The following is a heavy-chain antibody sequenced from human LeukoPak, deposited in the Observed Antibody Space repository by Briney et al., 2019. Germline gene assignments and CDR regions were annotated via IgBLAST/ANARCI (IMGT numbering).Heavy chain of an antibody. CDR2: ISSDGSEK. Sequence: GGSLRLSCAASGFSFSSYAIHWVRQAPGKGLEWLSFISSDGSEKYYADSVKGRFTISRDNSKNTLYLQLNSLRAEDTAVYYCAKIGGYYNYWGQGTLVTVSS. J-gene: IGHJ4*02. D-gene: IGHD1-26*01. CDR1: GFSFSSYA. V-gene: IGHV3-30*02. CDR3: AKIGGYYNY.